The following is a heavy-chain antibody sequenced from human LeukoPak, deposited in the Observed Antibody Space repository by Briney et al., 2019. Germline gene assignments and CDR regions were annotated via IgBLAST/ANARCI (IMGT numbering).Heavy chain of an antibody. D-gene: IGHD3-3*01. CDR3: ARAPNFYDFWSGYLTEFDY. J-gene: IGHJ4*02. V-gene: IGHV4-39*07. CDR1: GGSISSSSYY. CDR2: IYHSGST. Sequence: PSETLSLTCTVSGGSISSSSYYWGWIRQPPGKGLEWIGSIYHSGSTYYNPSLKSRVTISVDTSKNQFSLKLSSVTAADTAVYYCARAPNFYDFWSGYLTEFDYWGQGTLVTVSS.